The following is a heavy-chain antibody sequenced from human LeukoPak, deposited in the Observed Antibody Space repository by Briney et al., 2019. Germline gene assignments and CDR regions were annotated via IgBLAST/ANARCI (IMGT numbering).Heavy chain of an antibody. V-gene: IGHV3-30*02. Sequence: PGGSLRLSCLGSGFPFRSYDMHWVRQAPGKGPEWVAYIQDEGITKNYGDSVKGRFDISRDNSKNTVYLDMACLTVADTALYYCAKARDSANYYFDSWGHGTLVIVSS. CDR3: AKARDSANYYFDS. CDR1: GFPFRSYD. D-gene: IGHD1-26*01. CDR2: IQDEGITK. J-gene: IGHJ4*01.